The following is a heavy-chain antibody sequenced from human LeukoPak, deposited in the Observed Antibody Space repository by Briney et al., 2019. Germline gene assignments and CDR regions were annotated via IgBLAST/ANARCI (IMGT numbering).Heavy chain of an antibody. J-gene: IGHJ3*02. CDR2: IFYSGST. CDR3: ARANYGSGSYYKWDDAFDI. D-gene: IGHD3-10*01. V-gene: IGHV4-39*07. CDR1: GGSISSSYYY. Sequence: SETLSLTCTVSGGSISSSYYYWGWIRRPPGKGLEWIGNIFYSGSTYYNPSLKSRGTISVDTSKNQFSLKLSSVTAADTAVYYCARANYGSGSYYKWDDAFDIWGQGTMVTVSS.